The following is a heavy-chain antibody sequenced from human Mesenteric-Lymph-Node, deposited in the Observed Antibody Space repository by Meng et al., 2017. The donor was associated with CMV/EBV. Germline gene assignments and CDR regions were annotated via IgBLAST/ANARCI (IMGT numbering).Heavy chain of an antibody. J-gene: IGHJ6*02. Sequence: SVKVSCKASGGTFSSYAISWVRQAPGQGLEWMGGIIPIFGTANYAQKFQGRVTITTNESTSTAYMELSSLRSEDTAVYYCARGGTYSDDYYGMNVWGQGTTVTVSS. CDR2: IIPIFGTA. CDR3: ARGGTYSDDYYGMNV. D-gene: IGHD2-15*01. CDR1: GGTFSSYA. V-gene: IGHV1-69*05.